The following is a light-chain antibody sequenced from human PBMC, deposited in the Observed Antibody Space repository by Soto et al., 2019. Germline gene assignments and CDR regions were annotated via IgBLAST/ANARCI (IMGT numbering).Light chain of an antibody. CDR2: GVS. V-gene: IGKV3-20*01. J-gene: IGKJ1*01. Sequence: EIVLTQSPGTLSLSPGERATLSCWAGQSGSSRYLAWYQQKPGQAPRVLIYGVSSRATGIPDRFSGSGSGTDFTITISRLEPEDFAVYYGQHYGSSPCTFGQGTKVEI. CDR1: QSGSSRY. CDR3: QHYGSSPCT.